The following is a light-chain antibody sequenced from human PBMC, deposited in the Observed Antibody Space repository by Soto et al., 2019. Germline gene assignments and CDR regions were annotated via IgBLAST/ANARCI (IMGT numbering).Light chain of an antibody. Sequence: QSALTQPASVSGSPGQSITISCTGTSSDVGTYKFVSWYQQHPGKVPTLMIHEGTKRPSGVSNRFSGSKSGNTATLTISGLQPXXEANYYCCSYAGTSFWVFGGGTKVTV. CDR3: CSYAGTSFWV. V-gene: IGLV2-23*01. CDR2: EGT. J-gene: IGLJ3*02. CDR1: SSDVGTYKF.